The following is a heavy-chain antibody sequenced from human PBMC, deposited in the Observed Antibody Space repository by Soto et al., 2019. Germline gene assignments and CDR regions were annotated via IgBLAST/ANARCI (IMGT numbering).Heavy chain of an antibody. Sequence: QAGGSLRLSCAASGFTFSSYGMHWVRQAPGKGLEWVAVISYDGSSKDYADSVKGRFTISRDNSRDTLYLQMTSLRAEDTAIYYCRHSSASRPDFAYNRDVWGQGTTVTVS. J-gene: IGHJ6*02. V-gene: IGHV3-30*03. CDR1: GFTFSSYG. D-gene: IGHD6-6*01. CDR2: ISYDGSSK. CDR3: RHSSASRPDFAYNRDV.